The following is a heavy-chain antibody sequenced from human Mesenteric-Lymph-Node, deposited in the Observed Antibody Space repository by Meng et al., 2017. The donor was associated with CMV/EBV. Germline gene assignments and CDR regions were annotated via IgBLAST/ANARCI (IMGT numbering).Heavy chain of an antibody. CDR3: ARGVLEVSDYYYGMDV. Sequence: SETLSLTCTVSGGSISSSSYFWGWIRQPPGKGLEWIGSIYYSGTTFYNPSLKSRVTISGDMSQNQFSLKLSSLTAADTAVFYCARGVLEVSDYYYGMDVWGQGTTVTVSS. CDR1: GGSISSSSYF. J-gene: IGHJ6*02. CDR2: IYYSGTT. V-gene: IGHV4-39*01. D-gene: IGHD2-8*02.